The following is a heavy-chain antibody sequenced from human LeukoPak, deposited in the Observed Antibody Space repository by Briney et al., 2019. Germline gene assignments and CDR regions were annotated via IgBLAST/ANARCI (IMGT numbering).Heavy chain of an antibody. CDR1: GFTFSSYA. Sequence: PGGSLRLSCAASGFTFSSYAMSWARQTPGKGLEWVSGISASGDRTYSAEADSVKGRFTISRDNSKTTLYLQMNSLRAEDTALYYCARDGRPCGGDCYPHDALDIWGQGTLVTVSS. J-gene: IGHJ3*02. V-gene: IGHV3-23*01. CDR2: ISASGDRT. D-gene: IGHD2-21*02. CDR3: ARDGRPCGGDCYPHDALDI.